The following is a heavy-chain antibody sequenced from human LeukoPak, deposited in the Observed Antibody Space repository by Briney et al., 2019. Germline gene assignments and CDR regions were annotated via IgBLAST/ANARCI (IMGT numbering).Heavy chain of an antibody. CDR1: GFTFSCYA. V-gene: IGHV3-23*01. J-gene: IGHJ4*02. CDR3: ARDAASWYSSSWYYFDY. D-gene: IGHD6-13*01. CDR2: ISGSGGST. Sequence: GGSLRLSCAASGFTFSCYAMNWVRQAPGKGLEWVSTISGSGGSTYYADSVKGRFTISRDNSKNTLYLQMNSLRAEDTAVYYCARDAASWYSSSWYYFDYWGQGTLVTVSS.